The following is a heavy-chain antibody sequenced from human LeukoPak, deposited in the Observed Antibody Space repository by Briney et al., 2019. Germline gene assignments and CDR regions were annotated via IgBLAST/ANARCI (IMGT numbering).Heavy chain of an antibody. CDR2: ISYDGSNK. CDR3: AKDSGYCSGGSCYSGYYGMDV. D-gene: IGHD2-15*01. J-gene: IGHJ6*02. V-gene: IGHV3-30*18. CDR1: GFTFSSYG. Sequence: GGSLRLSCAASGFTFSSYGMHWVRQAPGKGLEWVAVISYDGSNKYYADSVKGRFTISRDNSKNTLYLQMNSLSAEATAVYYCAKDSGYCSGGSCYSGYYGMDVWGQGTTVTVSS.